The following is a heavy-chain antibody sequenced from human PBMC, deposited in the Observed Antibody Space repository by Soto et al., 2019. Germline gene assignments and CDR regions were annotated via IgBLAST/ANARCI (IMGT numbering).Heavy chain of an antibody. V-gene: IGHV2-5*01. CDR1: GFSLSTSGVG. CDR2: IYWHDDK. J-gene: IGHJ4*02. CDR3: DHRGTAFDY. Sequence: QITLKESGPTLVKPTQTLTLTCTFSGFSLSTSGVGVGWIRQPLGKALEWLALIYWHDDKRYSPSLKSRLTSTNDTSKNQVVLTMTTMAPVDTATYYCDHRGTAFDYWGQGTLVTVSS. D-gene: IGHD3-10*01.